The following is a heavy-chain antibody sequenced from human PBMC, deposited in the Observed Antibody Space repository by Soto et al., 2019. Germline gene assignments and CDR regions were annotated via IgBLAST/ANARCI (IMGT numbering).Heavy chain of an antibody. V-gene: IGHV3-23*01. Sequence: EVQLLESGGGLVQPGGSLRLSCAASGFTISRNAMYWVRQAPGKGLEWVSAISDRGDATHYADSVKGRFTISRDTSKNTLYLQMNTLRVEDTAVYYCAKDKPGTTSFDYWGRGTLVTVSS. J-gene: IGHJ4*02. CDR3: AKDKPGTTSFDY. D-gene: IGHD1-1*01. CDR1: GFTISRNA. CDR2: ISDRGDAT.